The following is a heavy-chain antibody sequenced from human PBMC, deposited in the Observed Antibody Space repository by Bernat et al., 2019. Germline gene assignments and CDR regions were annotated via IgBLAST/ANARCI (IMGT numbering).Heavy chain of an antibody. CDR1: GFTLSNYW. CDR2: INSDGSST. Sequence: EVQLWESGGGLVQPGGSLRLSCAASGFTLSNYWMHWVRQAPGKGLVWVSRINSDGSSTSYADSVKGRFTISRDNAKNTLYLQMNSLRAEDRAVYYCAKGGATISDYWGQGTLVTVSS. D-gene: IGHD5-12*01. J-gene: IGHJ4*02. V-gene: IGHV3-74*02. CDR3: AKGGATISDY.